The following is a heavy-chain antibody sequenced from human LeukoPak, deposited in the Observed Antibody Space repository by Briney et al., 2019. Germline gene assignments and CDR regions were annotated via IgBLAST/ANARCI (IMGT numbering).Heavy chain of an antibody. Sequence: PSETLSLTCTVSGGSIDTYYWNWIRQPPGKGLEWIGYVFQTWSTNYNPSPKSRVTISVDTSKNQFSLKLSSVTAADTAVYYCARAFDSSGYSLSRYYFDYWGQGTLVTVSS. J-gene: IGHJ4*02. CDR2: VFQTWST. V-gene: IGHV4-59*01. CDR3: ARAFDSSGYSLSRYYFDY. CDR1: GGSIDTYY. D-gene: IGHD3-22*01.